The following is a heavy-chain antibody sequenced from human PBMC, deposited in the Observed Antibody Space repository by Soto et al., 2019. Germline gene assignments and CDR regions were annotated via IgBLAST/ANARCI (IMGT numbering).Heavy chain of an antibody. CDR1: VFTFSSYA. CDR3: AKFCSIAYYYDSSGYYYGMDV. Sequence: WGSLLLTCASSVFTFSSYAMSWVRQAPGKGLESVSAISGSGGSTYYADSVKGRFTISRDNSKNTLYLQMNSLRAEDTAVYYCAKFCSIAYYYDSSGYYYGMDVWGQGTTVTVSS. J-gene: IGHJ6*02. V-gene: IGHV3-23*01. D-gene: IGHD3-22*01. CDR2: ISGSGGST.